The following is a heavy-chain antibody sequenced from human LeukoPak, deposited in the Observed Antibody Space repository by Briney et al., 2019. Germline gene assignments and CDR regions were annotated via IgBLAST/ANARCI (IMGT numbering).Heavy chain of an antibody. V-gene: IGHV3-74*01. CDR1: GFTFSSNW. J-gene: IGHJ4*02. CDR3: VREIDDSNAV. CDR2: INSYGSTK. D-gene: IGHD3-22*01. Sequence: GGSLRLSCAASGFTFSSNWMHWVRQAPGKGLVWVSRINSYGSTKSYADSVKGRFTISRDNAKNTLFLQMSSLRAEDTAVYYCVREIDDSNAVWGQGTLVTVSS.